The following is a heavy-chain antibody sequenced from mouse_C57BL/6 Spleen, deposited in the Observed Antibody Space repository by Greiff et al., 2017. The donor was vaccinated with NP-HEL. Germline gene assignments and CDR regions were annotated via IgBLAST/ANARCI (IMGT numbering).Heavy chain of an antibody. CDR3: ARNFYYGSSSYYAMDY. J-gene: IGHJ4*01. CDR1: GFSLTSYG. Sequence: VMLVESGPGLVQPSQSLSITCTVSGFSLTSYGVHWVRQSPGKGLEWLGVIWSGGSTDYNAAFISRLSISKDNSKSQVFFKMNSLQADDTAIYYCARNFYYGSSSYYAMDYWGQGTSVTVSS. D-gene: IGHD1-1*01. CDR2: IWSGGST. V-gene: IGHV2-2*01.